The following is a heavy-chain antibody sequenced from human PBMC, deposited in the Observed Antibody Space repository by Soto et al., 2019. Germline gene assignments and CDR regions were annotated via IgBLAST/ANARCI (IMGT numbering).Heavy chain of an antibody. CDR3: AREELRYLDWLSPYNWFDP. V-gene: IGHV4-59*01. Sequence: SETLSLTCTVSGGSISSYYWSWIRQPPGKGLEWIGYIYYSGSTNYNPSLKSRVTISVDTSKNQFSLKLSSVTAADTAVYYCAREELRYLDWLSPYNWFDPWGQGTLVTVSS. CDR1: GGSISSYY. J-gene: IGHJ5*02. D-gene: IGHD3-9*01. CDR2: IYYSGST.